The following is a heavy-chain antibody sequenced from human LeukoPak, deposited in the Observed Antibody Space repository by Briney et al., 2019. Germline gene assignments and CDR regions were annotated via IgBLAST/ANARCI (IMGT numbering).Heavy chain of an antibody. D-gene: IGHD4-17*01. CDR3: ASELRGYGSFDY. CDR2: IWYGGSNK. CDR1: GFTFSSYG. J-gene: IGHJ4*02. V-gene: IGHV3-33*01. Sequence: GRSLRLSCAASGFTFSSYGMHWVRQAPGKGLEWVAVIWYGGSNKYYADSVKGRFTISRDNSKNTLYLQMNSLRAEDTAVYYCASELRGYGSFDYWGQGTLVTVSS.